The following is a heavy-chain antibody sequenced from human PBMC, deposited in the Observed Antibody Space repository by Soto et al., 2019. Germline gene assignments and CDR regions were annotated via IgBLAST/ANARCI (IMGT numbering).Heavy chain of an antibody. CDR3: ARDPVGVTHFDY. CDR2: IYYMGRT. V-gene: IGHV4-59*01. CDR1: SISTYY. Sequence: SETLSLTCTVDSISTYYWNWIRQPPGKGLEWIGYIYYMGRTNYNPSLKSRVTMSIDTSKNQFSLKLSSVTAADTAVYYCARDPVGVTHFDYWGQGTLVTVSS. D-gene: IGHD1-26*01. J-gene: IGHJ4*02.